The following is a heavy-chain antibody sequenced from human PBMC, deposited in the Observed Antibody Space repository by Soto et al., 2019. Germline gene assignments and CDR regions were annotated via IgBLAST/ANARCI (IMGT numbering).Heavy chain of an antibody. CDR2: INGDGSSI. J-gene: IGHJ4*02. V-gene: IGHV3-74*01. CDR1: GFTLSNYW. D-gene: IGHD1-1*01. CDR3: ARDLDTSIDY. Sequence: GGSLRLSCAASGFTLSNYWMHWVRQDPGKGLVWVSRINGDGSSISYADSVKGRFTISRDNAKNTLYLQMDSLRVEDTAVYYCARDLDTSIDYWGQGTLVTVSS.